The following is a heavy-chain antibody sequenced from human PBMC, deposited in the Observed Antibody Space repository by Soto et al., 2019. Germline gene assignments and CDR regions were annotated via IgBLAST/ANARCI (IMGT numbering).Heavy chain of an antibody. CDR3: AKRHGSGSYYNFDY. J-gene: IGHJ4*02. CDR2: ISGSGDNT. D-gene: IGHD3-10*01. Sequence: GGSLRLSCVASGFTFTPYAMSWVRRAPGKGLDWVSTISGSGDNTYYADSVKGRFTISRDNSKNTLYLQMNSLRVEDMAVYYCAKRHGSGSYYNFDYWGLGTLVTVSS. V-gene: IGHV3-23*01. CDR1: GFTFTPYA.